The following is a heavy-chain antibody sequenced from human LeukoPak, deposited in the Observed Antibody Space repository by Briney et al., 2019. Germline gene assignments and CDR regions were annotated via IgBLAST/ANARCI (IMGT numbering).Heavy chain of an antibody. CDR3: ASQSHISMIRGVINFDY. CDR1: GYTFTSYA. D-gene: IGHD3-10*01. V-gene: IGHV1-3*03. Sequence: GASVKVSCKASGYTFTSYAIHWVRQAPGQRLEWMGWINAGNGNTKYSQEFQGRVTITADESTNTAYMELSSLRFEDTAVYYCASQSHISMIRGVINFDYWGQGTLVTVSS. J-gene: IGHJ4*02. CDR2: INAGNGNT.